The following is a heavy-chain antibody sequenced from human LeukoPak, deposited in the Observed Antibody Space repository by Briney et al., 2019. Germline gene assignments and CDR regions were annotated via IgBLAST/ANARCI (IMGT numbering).Heavy chain of an antibody. CDR1: GFTFNNYA. Sequence: GGSLRLSCAASGFTFNNYAMSWVRQAPGKGLEWVSSISGSGGNTYYADSVKGRFTISRDNAKNSLYLQMNSLRAEDTAVYYCARGGGGVPEILWGQGTLVTVSS. D-gene: IGHD3-16*01. CDR3: ARGGGGVPEIL. J-gene: IGHJ4*02. V-gene: IGHV3-23*01. CDR2: ISGSGGNT.